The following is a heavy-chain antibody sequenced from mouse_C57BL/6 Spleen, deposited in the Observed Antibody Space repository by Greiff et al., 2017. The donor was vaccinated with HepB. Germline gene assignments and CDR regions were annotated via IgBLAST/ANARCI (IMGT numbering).Heavy chain of an antibody. CDR3: ARGNDRDAMDD. J-gene: IGHJ4*01. D-gene: IGHD2-3*01. V-gene: IGHV1-69*01. CDR2: IDPSDSYT. CDR1: GYTFTSYW. Sequence: QVQLQQPGAELVMPGASVKLSCKASGYTFTSYWMHWVKQRPGQGLEWIGEIDPSDSYTNYNQKFKGKSTLTVDKSSSTAYMQLSSLTSEDSAVYYCARGNDRDAMDDWGQGTSVTVSS.